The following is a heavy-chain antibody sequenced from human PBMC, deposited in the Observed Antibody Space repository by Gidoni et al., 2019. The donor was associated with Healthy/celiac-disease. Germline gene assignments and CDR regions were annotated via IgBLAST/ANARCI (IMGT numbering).Heavy chain of an antibody. D-gene: IGHD3-22*01. CDR2: INHGGST. CDR3: ARESLRPRRVYYDSSGYFDY. Sequence: QVQLQQWGAGLLKPSETLSLTCAVYGGSFRGYYWSWIRQPPGKGLEWIGEINHGGSTNYNPSLKNRVTISVDTSKNQFSLKLSSVTAADTAVYYCARESLRPRRVYYDSSGYFDYWGQGTLVTVSS. CDR1: GGSFRGYY. V-gene: IGHV4-34*01. J-gene: IGHJ4*02.